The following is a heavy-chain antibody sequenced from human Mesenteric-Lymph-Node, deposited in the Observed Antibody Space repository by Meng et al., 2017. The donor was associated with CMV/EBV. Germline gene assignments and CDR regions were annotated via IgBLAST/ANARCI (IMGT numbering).Heavy chain of an antibody. CDR2: FDPEDGET. J-gene: IGHJ3*02. CDR1: GYTLTELS. CDR3: ANSPSPLDAFDI. V-gene: IGHV1-24*01. Sequence: ASVKVSCKVSGYTLTELSMHWVRQAPGKGLEWMGGFDPEDGETIYAQKFQGRVTMTEDTSTDTAYMELSSLRSEDTAVYYCANSPSPLDAFDIWGQGTLVTVSS.